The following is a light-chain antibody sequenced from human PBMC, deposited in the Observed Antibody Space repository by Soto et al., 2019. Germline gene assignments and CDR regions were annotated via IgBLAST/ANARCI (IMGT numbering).Light chain of an antibody. V-gene: IGLV1-40*01. CDR3: QSHDSSLRGFVL. J-gene: IGLJ2*01. CDR2: GNN. CDR1: SANIGAGYD. Sequence: QSVLAQPPSVSGAPGQTVTISCTGSSANIGAGYDVHWYQQFPGTAPRLLIYGNNNRPSGVPDRFSGSKSGTSASLAIIGLQAEDEADYYCQSHDSSLRGFVLFGGGTKLTVL.